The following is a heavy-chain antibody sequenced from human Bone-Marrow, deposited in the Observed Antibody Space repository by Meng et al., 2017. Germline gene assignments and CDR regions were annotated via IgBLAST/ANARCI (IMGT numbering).Heavy chain of an antibody. J-gene: IGHJ4*02. V-gene: IGHV3-23*01. Sequence: GESLKISCAASGFTFSSYAMSWVRQAPGKGLEWVSAISGSGGSTYYADSVKGRFTISRDNSKNTLYLQMNSLRAEDTAVYYCAKRVTAPDYWGQGNLVTVSS. CDR2: ISGSGGST. CDR3: AKRVTAPDY. CDR1: GFTFSSYA. D-gene: IGHD2-21*02.